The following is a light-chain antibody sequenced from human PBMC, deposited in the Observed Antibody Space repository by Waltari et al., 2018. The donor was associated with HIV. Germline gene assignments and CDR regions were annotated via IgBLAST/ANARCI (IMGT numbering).Light chain of an antibody. CDR2: EDS. V-gene: IGLV3-10*01. CDR1: ALPRQY. Sequence: SSELTQPPSVSVSPGQTARITCSGDALPRQYAFWYQQKSGQAPVLVIYEDSKRPSGIPERFSGSSSGTMATLTISGAQVEDEGDYYCYSTDSSDNDRVLFGGGTNLTVL. J-gene: IGLJ2*01. CDR3: YSTDSSDNDRVL.